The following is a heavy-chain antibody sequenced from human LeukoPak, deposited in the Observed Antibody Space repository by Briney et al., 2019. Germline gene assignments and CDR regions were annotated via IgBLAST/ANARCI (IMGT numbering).Heavy chain of an antibody. CDR1: GDSVSGNSAA. V-gene: IGHV6-1*01. J-gene: IGHJ4*02. CDR3: ARGGSYPLDY. CDR2: TYYRSKWYR. D-gene: IGHD1-26*01. Sequence: SQTLSLTCAISGDSVSGNSAAWNWIRQSPSRGLEWLGRTYYRSKWYRGYAVSVKSRITINPDTSKNQFSLQLNSVAPEDTAVYYCARGGSYPLDYWGQGTLVTVSS.